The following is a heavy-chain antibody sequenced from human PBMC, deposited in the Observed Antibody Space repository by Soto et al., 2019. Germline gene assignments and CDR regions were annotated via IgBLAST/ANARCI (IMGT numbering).Heavy chain of an antibody. Sequence: SETLSLTCAVSGGSISSSNWWSWVRQPPGKGLEWIGEIYHSGSTNYNPSLKSRVTISVDKSKNQFSLKLSSVTAADTAVYYCARGLTPNYYGMDVWGQGTTVTVSS. D-gene: IGHD2-21*01. CDR2: IYHSGST. CDR1: GGSISSSNW. CDR3: ARGLTPNYYGMDV. J-gene: IGHJ6*02. V-gene: IGHV4-4*02.